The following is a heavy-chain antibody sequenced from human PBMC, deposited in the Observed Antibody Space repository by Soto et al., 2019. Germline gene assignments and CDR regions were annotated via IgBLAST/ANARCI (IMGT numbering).Heavy chain of an antibody. CDR3: AKAQLPVSYYHSRGPFDS. V-gene: IGHV3-30*18. D-gene: IGHD3-22*01. J-gene: IGHJ4*02. CDR1: GFTFSNYG. Sequence: LRLSCGASGFTFSNYGMHWVRQAPGKGLEWVAFISNDGSNKNYADSVKGRFSISRDNSENTLSLQLNSLRAEDTAVYFRAKAQLPVSYYHSRGPFDSWGQGTLVTVSS. CDR2: ISNDGSNK.